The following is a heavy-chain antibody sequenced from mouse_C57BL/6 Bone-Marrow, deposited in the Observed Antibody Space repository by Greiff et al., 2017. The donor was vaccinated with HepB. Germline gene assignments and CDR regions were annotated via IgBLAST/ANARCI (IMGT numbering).Heavy chain of an antibody. D-gene: IGHD1-1*01. J-gene: IGHJ1*03. CDR1: GYSFTGYF. V-gene: IGHV1-20*01. CDR3: ASAVDYYGSSYDWYFDV. CDR2: INPYNGDT. Sequence: VQLQQSGPELVKPGDSVKISCKASGYSFTGYFMNWVMQSHGKSLEWIGRINPYNGDTFYNQKFKGKATLTVDKSSSTAHMELRSLTSEDSAVYYCASAVDYYGSSYDWYFDVWGTGTTVTVSS.